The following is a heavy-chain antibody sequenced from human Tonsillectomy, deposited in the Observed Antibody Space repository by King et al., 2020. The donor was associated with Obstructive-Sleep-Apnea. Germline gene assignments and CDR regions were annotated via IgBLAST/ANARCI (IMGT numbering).Heavy chain of an antibody. CDR1: GGFISSSSYY. Sequence: QLQESGPGLVKPSETLSLTCSVSGGFISSSSYYWGWIRQPPGKGLEWIGSIYYSGSTYYNPSLKSRGTISVDTSKNQFSLKLSSVTAADTAVYYCARDPYSYFDYWGQGTLVTVSS. J-gene: IGHJ4*02. D-gene: IGHD5-18*01. CDR2: IYYSGST. V-gene: IGHV4-39*07. CDR3: ARDPYSYFDY.